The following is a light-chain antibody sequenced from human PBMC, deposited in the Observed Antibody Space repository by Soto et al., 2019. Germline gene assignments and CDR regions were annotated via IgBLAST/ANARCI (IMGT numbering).Light chain of an antibody. J-gene: IGLJ1*01. Sequence: QSALSQPRSVSGSPGQSVTISCTGSSSDVGGYNHVSWYQHHPGKAPKVMIYDVSKRTSGVPDRFSGSKSGNTASLTISGLQAEDEADYYCQSYDSSLSAYVFGTGTKLTVL. CDR2: DVS. V-gene: IGLV2-11*01. CDR1: SSDVGGYNH. CDR3: QSYDSSLSAYV.